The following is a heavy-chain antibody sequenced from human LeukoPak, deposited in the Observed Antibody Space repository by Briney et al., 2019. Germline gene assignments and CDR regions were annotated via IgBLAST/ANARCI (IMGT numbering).Heavy chain of an antibody. V-gene: IGHV3-23*01. CDR2: ISGSDGST. D-gene: IGHD2-21*01. CDR1: GFTLSNYA. J-gene: IGHJ3*02. Sequence: GGSLRLSCAASGFTLSNYAMSWVRQAPGKGLEWVSAISGSDGSTWYADSVKGRFTISRDNSKNTLYLHMNSLRDEDTALYYCAGDRAYPNDVFNIWGQGTMITVS. CDR3: AGDRAYPNDVFNI.